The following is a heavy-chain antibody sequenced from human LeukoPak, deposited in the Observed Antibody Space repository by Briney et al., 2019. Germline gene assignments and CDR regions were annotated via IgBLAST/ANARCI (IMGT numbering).Heavy chain of an antibody. Sequence: ASVKVSCKASGYTFTGYYMHWVRQAPGQGLEWMGWINPNSGGTNYAQKFQGRVTMTRDTSISTAYMELSRLRSDDTAVYYCATRYRSSTSCYAEYFQHWGQGTLVTVSS. CDR1: GYTFTGYY. V-gene: IGHV1-2*02. D-gene: IGHD2-2*01. CDR3: ATRYRSSTSCYAEYFQH. CDR2: INPNSGGT. J-gene: IGHJ1*01.